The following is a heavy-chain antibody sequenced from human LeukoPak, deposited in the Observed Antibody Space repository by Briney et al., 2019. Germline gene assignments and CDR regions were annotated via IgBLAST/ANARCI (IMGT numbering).Heavy chain of an antibody. CDR3: AKDYKEGGYYDSSGYDDAFDI. CDR1: GFTFSSYA. Sequence: GGSLSLSCAASGFTFSSYAMSWVRQAPGKGLEWVSAISGSGGSTYYADSVKGRFTISRDNSKNTLYLQMNSLRAEDTAVYYCAKDYKEGGYYDSSGYDDAFDIWGQGTMVTVSS. J-gene: IGHJ3*02. D-gene: IGHD3-22*01. CDR2: ISGSGGST. V-gene: IGHV3-23*01.